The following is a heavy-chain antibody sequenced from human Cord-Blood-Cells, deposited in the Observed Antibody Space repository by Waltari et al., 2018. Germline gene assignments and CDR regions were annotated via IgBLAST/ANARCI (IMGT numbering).Heavy chain of an antibody. J-gene: IGHJ6*02. CDR2: ISYDGSMK. CDR3: AIDLKYQVLLWFGDGMDV. CDR1: GFTFSSYG. V-gene: IGHV3-30*03. Sequence: QVQLVESGGGAVQPGRSLRLSCAASGFTFSSYGMHWVRQPPGTGLEWVAVISYDGSMKYFADSVKGRFTISRDNSKNTLYLQMNSLRAEDTAVYYCAIDLKYQVLLWFGDGMDVWGQGTTVTVSS. D-gene: IGHD3-10*01.